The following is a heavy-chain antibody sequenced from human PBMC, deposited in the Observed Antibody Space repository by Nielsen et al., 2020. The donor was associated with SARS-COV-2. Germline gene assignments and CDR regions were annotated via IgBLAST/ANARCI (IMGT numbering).Heavy chain of an antibody. V-gene: IGHV3-23*01. D-gene: IGHD3-9*01. CDR1: GFTFSSYA. Sequence: GVLKISCAASGFTFSSYAMSWVRQAPGKGLEWVSAISGSGGSTYYADSVKGRFTISRDNSKNTLYLQMNSLRAEDTAVYYCAKGHYDILTGLIDYWGQGTLVAVSS. CDR3: AKGHYDILTGLIDY. CDR2: ISGSGGST. J-gene: IGHJ4*02.